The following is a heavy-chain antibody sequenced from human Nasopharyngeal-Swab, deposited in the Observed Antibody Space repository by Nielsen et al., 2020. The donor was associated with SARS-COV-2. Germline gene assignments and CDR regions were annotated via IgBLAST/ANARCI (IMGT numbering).Heavy chain of an antibody. D-gene: IGHD3-9*01. V-gene: IGHV3-23*01. CDR2: ISGSGGST. J-gene: IGHJ6*03. Sequence: GGSLRLSCAASGFTFSSYAMSWVRQAPGKGLEWVSAISGSGGSTYYADSVKSRFTISRDNSKNTLYLQMNSLRAEDTAVYYCAKESRYFWYYYMDVWGKGTTVTVSS. CDR3: AKESRYFWYYYMDV. CDR1: GFTFSSYA.